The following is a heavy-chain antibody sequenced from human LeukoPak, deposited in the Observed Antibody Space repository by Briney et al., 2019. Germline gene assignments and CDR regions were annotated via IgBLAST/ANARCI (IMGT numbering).Heavy chain of an antibody. CDR1: GFTFSIYV. CDR3: AKDRPNYYGSNGHYYRRDGDY. CDR2: ITSSGDGT. V-gene: IGHV3-23*01. Sequence: PGGSLRLSCAASGFTFSIYVMSWVRQAPGKGRQWVSSITSSGDGTYYADSVKGRFTISRDNSENMLYLQMNSLRVEDTAVYFCAKDRPNYYGSNGHYYRRDGDYWGQGTLVTVSS. J-gene: IGHJ4*02. D-gene: IGHD3-22*01.